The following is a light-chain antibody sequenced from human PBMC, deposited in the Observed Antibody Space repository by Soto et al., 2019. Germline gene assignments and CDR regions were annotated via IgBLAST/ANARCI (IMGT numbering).Light chain of an antibody. Sequence: QSALTQPPSASGSPGQAVTISCTGTSSDIGGYDFVSWYQVRPGEAPQLIIYNVKGRPSGVPRRFSGSKSGNTASLTVSGLQAVDEADYYCSSYSDTNIYVFGTGTRSPS. CDR2: NVK. CDR3: SSYSDTNIYV. J-gene: IGLJ1*01. V-gene: IGLV2-8*01. CDR1: SSDIGGYDF.